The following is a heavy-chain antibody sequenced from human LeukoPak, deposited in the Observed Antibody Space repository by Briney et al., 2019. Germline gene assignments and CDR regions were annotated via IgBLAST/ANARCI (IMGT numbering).Heavy chain of an antibody. CDR3: ARDFGGSCHFDY. CDR2: INHSGST. J-gene: IGHJ4*02. Sequence: TSETLSLTCTVSGGSISSSNYYWSWIRQPPGKGLEWIGEINHSGSTNYNPSLKSRVTISVDTSKNQFSLKLSSVTAADTAVYYCARDFGGSCHFDYWGQGTLVTVSS. D-gene: IGHD2-15*01. V-gene: IGHV4-39*07. CDR1: GGSISSSNYY.